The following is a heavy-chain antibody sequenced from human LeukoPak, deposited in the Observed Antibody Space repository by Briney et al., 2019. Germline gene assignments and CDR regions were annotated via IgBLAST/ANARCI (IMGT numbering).Heavy chain of an antibody. CDR1: GFTFSGSA. CDR2: IRSKANSYAT. CDR3: TTSPYCGGDCYRDY. V-gene: IGHV3-73*01. D-gene: IGHD2-21*02. Sequence: GGSLRLSCAASGFTFSGSAMHWVRQASGKGLEWVGRIRSKANSYATAYAASVKGRFTISRDDSKNTAYLQMNSLKTEDTAVYYCTTSPYCGGDCYRDYWGQGTLVTVSS. J-gene: IGHJ4*02.